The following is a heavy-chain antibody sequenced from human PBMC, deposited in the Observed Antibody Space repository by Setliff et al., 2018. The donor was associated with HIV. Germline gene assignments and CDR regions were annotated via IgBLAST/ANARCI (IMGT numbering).Heavy chain of an antibody. CDR1: GGSISSGNYY. D-gene: IGHD1-26*01. CDR3: ARGGRGGSYEAFEI. CDR2: IYTSGST. Sequence: SETLSLTCTVSGGSISSGNYYWSWIRQPAGKGLEWIGRIYTSGSTNYNPSLKSRVTLSIDTSKNHFSLKLSSVSAADTAVYYCARGGRGGSYEAFEIWGQGTMVTVSS. V-gene: IGHV4-61*02. J-gene: IGHJ3*02.